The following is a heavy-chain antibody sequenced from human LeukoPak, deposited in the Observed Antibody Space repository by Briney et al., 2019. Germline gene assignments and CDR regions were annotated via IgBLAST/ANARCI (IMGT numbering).Heavy chain of an antibody. J-gene: IGHJ4*02. D-gene: IGHD5-18*01. CDR1: GYIFTGYY. CDR2: INPNSGGA. V-gene: IGHV1-2*06. CDR3: AGFGPLSTWIQLVPFDY. Sequence: ASVKVSCKASGYIFTGYYMHWVRQAPGQGLEWMGRINPNSGGANFAQQFQGRVTMTRDTSISTAYMELSSLRSEDTAVYYCAGFGPLSTWIQLVPFDYWGQGTLVTVSS.